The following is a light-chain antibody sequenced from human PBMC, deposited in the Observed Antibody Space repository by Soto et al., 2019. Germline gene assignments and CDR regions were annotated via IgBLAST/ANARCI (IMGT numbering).Light chain of an antibody. J-gene: IGLJ2*01. CDR3: SAYTTSRTL. CDR1: SSDIGGSKF. V-gene: IGLV2-14*01. CDR2: DVN. Sequence: QSALTQPASVSGSPGQSITISCTGTSSDIGGSKFVSWYKQSPGRAPKLIIYDVNNRPSGVSNRFSGSKSGNTASLTISGLQAEDEADYYCSAYTTSRTLFGGGTKVTV.